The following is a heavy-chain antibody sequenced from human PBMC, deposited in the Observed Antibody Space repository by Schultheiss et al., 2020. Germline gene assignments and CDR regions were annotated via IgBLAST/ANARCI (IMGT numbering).Heavy chain of an antibody. CDR2: INHSGST. D-gene: IGHD3-16*01. J-gene: IGHJ4*02. Sequence: SETLSLTCAVYGGSFSGYYWSWIRQPPGKGLEWIGEINHSGSTHYNPSLKSRVTISIDTSKNQFSLKLSSVTAADTAVYYCARVSRYAFDYWGQGTLVTVSS. CDR1: GGSFSGYY. CDR3: ARVSRYAFDY. V-gene: IGHV4-34*01.